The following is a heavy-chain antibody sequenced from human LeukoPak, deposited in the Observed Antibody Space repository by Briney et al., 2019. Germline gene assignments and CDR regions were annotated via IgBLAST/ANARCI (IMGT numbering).Heavy chain of an antibody. D-gene: IGHD6-6*01. CDR3: AREGLYSSSPSRYYYYGMDV. Sequence: SQTLSLTCTVSGGSISSGGYYWSWIRQHPGKGLEWIGYIYYSGSTYYNPSLKSRVTISVDTPKNQFSLKLSSVTAADTAVYYCAREGLYSSSPSRYYYYGMDVWGQGTTVTVSS. CDR1: GGSISSGGYY. V-gene: IGHV4-31*03. J-gene: IGHJ6*02. CDR2: IYYSGST.